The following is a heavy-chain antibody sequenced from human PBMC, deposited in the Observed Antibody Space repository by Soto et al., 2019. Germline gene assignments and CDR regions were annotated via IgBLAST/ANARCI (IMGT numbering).Heavy chain of an antibody. V-gene: IGHV4-4*02. CDR2: NYHSGST. CDR3: ARSTLRTHYYYYYNMDF. J-gene: IGHJ6*03. CDR1: SGSISSSNW. Sequence: QVQLQESGPELVKPSGTLSLTCAVSSGSISSSNWWSWVRQPPGKGLEWIGENYHSGSTNYNPSLKSRVTTSVDNSKNQFSLKLSSVTAADTAVYYCARSTLRTHYYYYYNMDFWGKGTTVTVSS.